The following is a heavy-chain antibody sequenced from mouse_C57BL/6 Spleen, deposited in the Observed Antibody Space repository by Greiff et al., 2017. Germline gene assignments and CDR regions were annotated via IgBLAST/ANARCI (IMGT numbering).Heavy chain of an antibody. CDR3: VNWGFAY. V-gene: IGHV1-82*01. D-gene: IGHD4-1*01. Sequence: QVHVKQSGPELVKPGASVKISCKASGYAFSSSWMNWVKQRPGKGLEWIGRIYPGDGDTNYNGKFKGKATLTADKSSSTAYMQLSSLTSEDSAVYFCVNWGFAYWGQGTLVTVSA. CDR2: IYPGDGDT. CDR1: GYAFSSSW. J-gene: IGHJ3*01.